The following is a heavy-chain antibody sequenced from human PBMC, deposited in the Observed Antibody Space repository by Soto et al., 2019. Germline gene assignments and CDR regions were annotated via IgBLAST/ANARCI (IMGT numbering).Heavy chain of an antibody. J-gene: IGHJ3*02. D-gene: IGHD2-15*01. Sequence: SETLSLTCAVSGYSISSSDWWAWVRQPPGKGLEWIGYIYYSGNTFYNPSLKSRVTMSVDTSKNQFSLKLSSVTAVDTAIYYCARKYSRGAFDIWGQGTMVT. CDR3: ARKYSRGAFDI. CDR1: GYSISSSDW. CDR2: IYYSGNT. V-gene: IGHV4-28*01.